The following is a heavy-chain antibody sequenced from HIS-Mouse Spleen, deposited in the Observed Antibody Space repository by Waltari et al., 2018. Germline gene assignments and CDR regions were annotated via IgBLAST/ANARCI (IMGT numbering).Heavy chain of an antibody. V-gene: IGHV3-72*01. CDR3: ARGGYSYGYRVAFDI. D-gene: IGHD5-18*01. Sequence: EVQLVESGGGLVQPGGSLRLSCAASGFTFSDHYMDWVRQAPGKGLEWVGRTRNQANSYTTEYAASVKGRFTISRDDSKNSLYLQMNSLKTEDTAVYYCARGGYSYGYRVAFDIWGQGTMVTVSS. CDR1: GFTFSDHY. J-gene: IGHJ3*02. CDR2: TRNQANSYTT.